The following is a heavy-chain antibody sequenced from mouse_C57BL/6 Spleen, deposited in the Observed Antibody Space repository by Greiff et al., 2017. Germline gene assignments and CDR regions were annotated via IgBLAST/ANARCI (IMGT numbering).Heavy chain of an antibody. Sequence: QVTLKESGPGILQSSQTLSLTCSFSGFSLSTSGMGVSWIRQPSGKGLEWLAHIYWDDDKRYNPSLKSPLTISKDTSSNQVFLKITSVDTADTATYYCASGGYYEGGAMDYWGQGTSVTVSS. CDR3: ASGGYYEGGAMDY. V-gene: IGHV8-12*01. J-gene: IGHJ4*01. CDR1: GFSLSTSGMG. CDR2: IYWDDDK. D-gene: IGHD2-3*01.